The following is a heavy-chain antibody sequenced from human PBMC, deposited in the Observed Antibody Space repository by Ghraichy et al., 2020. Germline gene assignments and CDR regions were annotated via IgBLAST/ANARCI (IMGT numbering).Heavy chain of an antibody. D-gene: IGHD6-13*01. CDR2: ISGSGGST. Sequence: GGSLRLSCAASGFTFSSYAMSWVRQAPGKGLEWVSAISGSGGSTYYADSVKGRFTISRDNSKNTLYLQMNSLRAEDTAVYYCASPPRYSSSWYNWFDPWGQGTLVTVSS. CDR1: GFTFSSYA. J-gene: IGHJ5*02. V-gene: IGHV3-23*01. CDR3: ASPPRYSSSWYNWFDP.